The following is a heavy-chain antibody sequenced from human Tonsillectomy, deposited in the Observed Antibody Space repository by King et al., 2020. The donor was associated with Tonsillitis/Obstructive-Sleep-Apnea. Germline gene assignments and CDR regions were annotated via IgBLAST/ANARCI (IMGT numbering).Heavy chain of an antibody. D-gene: IGHD3-3*01. V-gene: IGHV4-34*01. J-gene: IGHJ6*03. Sequence: VQLQQWGAGLLKPSENLSLTCAVSGGSFSGYYWSWSRQPPGKGLEWIGEINHSGSTNYNPSLKSRVTISVDTSKNQFSLKLSSVTAADTAVYYCARAGFGVVRYVYYSYYYMDVWGKGTTVTVSS. CDR1: GGSFSGYY. CDR2: INHSGST. CDR3: ARAGFGVVRYVYYSYYYMDV.